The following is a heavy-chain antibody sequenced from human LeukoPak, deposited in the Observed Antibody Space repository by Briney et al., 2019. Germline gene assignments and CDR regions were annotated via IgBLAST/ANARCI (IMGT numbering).Heavy chain of an antibody. V-gene: IGHV1-18*04. J-gene: IGHJ4*02. CDR3: ARGPDSWLPIDY. Sequence: ASVKVSCKASGYSFTDYYINWVRQAPGQGLEWMGWISAYNGNTNYAQKLQGRVTMTTDTSTSTAYMELRSLRSDDTAVYYCARGPDSWLPIDYWGQGTLVTVSS. CDR1: GYSFTDYY. CDR2: ISAYNGNT. D-gene: IGHD5-24*01.